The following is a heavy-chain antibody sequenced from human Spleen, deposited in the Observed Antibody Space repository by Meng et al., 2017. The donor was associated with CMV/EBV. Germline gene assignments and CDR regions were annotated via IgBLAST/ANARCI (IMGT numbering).Heavy chain of an antibody. Sequence: YTFTSYYMHWVRQAPGQGLEWMGIINPSGGSTSYAQKFQGRVTMTRDTSTSTVYMELSSLRSEDTAVYYCARDPGGYYDSTVDAFDIWGQGTMVTVSS. CDR1: YTFTSYY. CDR3: ARDPGGYYDSTVDAFDI. J-gene: IGHJ3*02. D-gene: IGHD3-22*01. V-gene: IGHV1-46*01. CDR2: INPSGGST.